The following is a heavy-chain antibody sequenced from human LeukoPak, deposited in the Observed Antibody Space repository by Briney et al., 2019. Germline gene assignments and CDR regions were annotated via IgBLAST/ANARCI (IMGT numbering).Heavy chain of an antibody. V-gene: IGHV1-18*01. J-gene: IGHJ4*02. Sequence: ASVKVSCKASGYTLSEYGISWVRRAPGQGLERVGWLTTDNGDKKYSQKFQGRVTMTTDTSTSTYYMELRSLRSDDTAVYYCARDCSNGVCFPRDYWGQGTLVTVST. D-gene: IGHD2-8*01. CDR1: GYTLSEYG. CDR3: ARDCSNGVCFPRDY. CDR2: LTTDNGDK.